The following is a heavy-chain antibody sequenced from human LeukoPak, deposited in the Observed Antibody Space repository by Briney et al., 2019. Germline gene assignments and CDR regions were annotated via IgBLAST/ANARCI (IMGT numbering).Heavy chain of an antibody. J-gene: IGHJ4*02. V-gene: IGHV4-39*01. CDR1: GASISSSSDY. CDR2: IYYSGST. CDR3: ARHRSRLVVVPAVKLPFDY. Sequence: SETLSLTCTVSGASISSSSDYWGWVRQPPGKGLEWIGSIYYSGSTSYNPSLKSRVAISVDTSMNQFSLKLTSATAADTSMYYCARHRSRLVVVPAVKLPFDYWGQGTLVTVSS. D-gene: IGHD2-2*01.